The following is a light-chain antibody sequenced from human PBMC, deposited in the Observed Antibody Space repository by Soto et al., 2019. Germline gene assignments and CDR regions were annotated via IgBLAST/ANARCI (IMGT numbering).Light chain of an antibody. CDR3: QQYNSYSPT. CDR2: DAS. V-gene: IGKV1-5*01. Sequence: DIQMTQSPSTLSASVGDRVTITCRASQSISSWLAWYQQKPGKAPKLLIYDASSLESGVPSRFSGSGSRTEFTLNISSLQPDDFAAYYCQQYNSYSPTFGQGTKVEIK. J-gene: IGKJ1*01. CDR1: QSISSW.